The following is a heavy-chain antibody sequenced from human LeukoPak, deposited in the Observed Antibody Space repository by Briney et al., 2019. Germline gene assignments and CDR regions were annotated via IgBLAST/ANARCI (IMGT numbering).Heavy chain of an antibody. J-gene: IGHJ4*02. Sequence: SETLSLTCTISGGSISSSSYYWGWIRQPPGKGLEWIGSIYYSGSTYYNPSLKSRVTISVDTSKNQFSLKLSSVTAADTAVYYCARHQVYCTNGVCRSVRPDYIDYWGQGTLVTVSS. V-gene: IGHV4-39*01. D-gene: IGHD2-8*01. CDR2: IYYSGST. CDR3: ARHQVYCTNGVCRSVRPDYIDY. CDR1: GGSISSSSYY.